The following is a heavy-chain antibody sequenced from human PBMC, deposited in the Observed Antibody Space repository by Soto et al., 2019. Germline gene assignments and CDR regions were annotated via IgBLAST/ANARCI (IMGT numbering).Heavy chain of an antibody. V-gene: IGHV5-51*01. J-gene: IGHJ3*02. Sequence: GESLKISCKGSGYSSTSYWIGWVRQMPGKGLEWMGITYPGDSETRYSPSFQGQVTISADKSNTTAYLQWSGLKASDTSMYYCLRQRIEAAFDAFDIRGQRTTVTGSS. CDR2: TYPGDSET. CDR1: GYSSTSYW. D-gene: IGHD6-13*01. CDR3: LRQRIEAAFDAFDI.